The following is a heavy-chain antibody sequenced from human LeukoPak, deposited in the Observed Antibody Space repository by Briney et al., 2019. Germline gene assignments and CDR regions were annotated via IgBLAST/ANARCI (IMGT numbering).Heavy chain of an antibody. V-gene: IGHV3-23*01. CDR3: ASQSQVRYFDY. J-gene: IGHJ4*02. CDR1: GFTFSIDA. CDR2: IGSGGGSR. Sequence: GSLRLSCAASGFTFSIDAMSWVRQAPGKGLEWVSTIGSGGGSRYYSDSVKGRFTISRDNSKNTLYLQMNSLRAEDTAVYYCASQSQVRYFDYWGQGTLVTVSS.